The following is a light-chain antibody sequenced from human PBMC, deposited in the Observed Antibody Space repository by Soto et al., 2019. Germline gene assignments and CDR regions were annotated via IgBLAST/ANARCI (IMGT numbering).Light chain of an antibody. J-gene: IGKJ5*01. CDR2: GAS. Sequence: LVLTQSPGTLSLSPGERATLSCTATQSVSTRSLAWYQQKPGQAPRLLVSGASSRAADIPDRFSGSGSGTDFTLTISSLETADFAFYYCQQRSNWPTITFGQGTRLENK. V-gene: IGKV3D-20*02. CDR3: QQRSNWPTIT. CDR1: QSVSTRS.